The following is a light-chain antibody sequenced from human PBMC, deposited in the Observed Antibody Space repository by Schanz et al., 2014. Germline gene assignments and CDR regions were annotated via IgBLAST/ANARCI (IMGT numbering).Light chain of an antibody. CDR1: SSNIGRNT. V-gene: IGLV1-44*01. CDR2: SNT. J-gene: IGLJ3*02. CDR3: SSYAGSNNLGV. Sequence: QSVLTQPPSASGTPGQRVTISCSGSSSNIGRNTVNWYQHLPGTAPKLLIYSNTLRPSGVPDRFSNSKSGTSASLAISGLQSEDEADYYFSSYAGSNNLGVFGGGTKLTVL.